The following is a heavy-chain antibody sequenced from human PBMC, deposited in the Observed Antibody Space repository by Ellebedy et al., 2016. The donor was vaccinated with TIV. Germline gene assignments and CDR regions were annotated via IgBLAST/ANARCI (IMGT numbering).Heavy chain of an antibody. CDR1: GGSIITNSFY. D-gene: IGHD5-12*01. Sequence: SETLSLXXTVSGGSIITNSFYWDWIRQAPGKGLEWIGSIYYSGNTYYNPSLKSRVTMSLNTSKNQFSLKLSSVTAADTAVYYCARSVGWLRSFDYWGQGTLVTVSS. CDR2: IYYSGNT. J-gene: IGHJ4*02. V-gene: IGHV4-39*07. CDR3: ARSVGWLRSFDY.